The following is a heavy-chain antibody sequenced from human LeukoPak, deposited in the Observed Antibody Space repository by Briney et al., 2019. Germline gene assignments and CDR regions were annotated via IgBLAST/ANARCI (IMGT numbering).Heavy chain of an antibody. CDR2: IYHSGST. D-gene: IGHD2-2*01. CDR1: GGSISSGGYS. Sequence: SETLSLTCAVSGGSISSGGYSWSWIRQPPGKGLEWIGYIYHSGSTYYNPSLKSRVTISVDRSKNQLSLKLSSVTAADTAVYYCARVVPQYYGMDVWGQGTTVTVSS. CDR3: ARVVPQYYGMDV. J-gene: IGHJ6*02. V-gene: IGHV4-30-2*01.